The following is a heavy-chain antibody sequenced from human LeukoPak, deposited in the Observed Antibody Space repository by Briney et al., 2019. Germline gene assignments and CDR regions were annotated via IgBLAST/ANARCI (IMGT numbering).Heavy chain of an antibody. Sequence: SETLSLTCTVSGGSISSYYWSWFRRPPGKGLEWIGYIYYSGSTNYTPSLKSRVAISVDTSKNQFSLKLSSVTAADTAVYYCASGSKAAGYGNYFDYWGQGTLVTVSS. J-gene: IGHJ4*02. V-gene: IGHV4-59*08. CDR3: ASGSKAAGYGNYFDY. CDR2: IYYSGST. D-gene: IGHD6-13*01. CDR1: GGSISSYY.